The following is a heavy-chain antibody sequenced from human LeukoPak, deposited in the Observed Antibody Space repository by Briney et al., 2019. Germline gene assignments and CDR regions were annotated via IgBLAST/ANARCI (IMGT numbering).Heavy chain of an antibody. J-gene: IGHJ3*02. CDR2: ISSSSSTI. D-gene: IGHD4-23*01. CDR3: ARGYDYGGNDDAFDI. V-gene: IGHV3-48*01. CDR1: GFTFSSYS. Sequence: PGGPLRLSCAASGFTFSSYSMNWVRQAPGKGLEWVSYISSSSSTIYYADSVKGRFTISRDNAKNSLYLQMNSLRAEDTAVYYCARGYDYGGNDDAFDIWGQGTMVTVSS.